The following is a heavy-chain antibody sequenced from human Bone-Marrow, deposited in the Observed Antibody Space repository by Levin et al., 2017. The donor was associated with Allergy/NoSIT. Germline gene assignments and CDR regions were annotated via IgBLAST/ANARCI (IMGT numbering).Heavy chain of an antibody. CDR3: ARGSVTAPRSGLDY. CDR2: INPTTGGT. CDR1: GYTFTGHF. J-gene: IGHJ4*02. V-gene: IGHV1-2*03. D-gene: IGHD2-21*02. Sequence: LGASVKVSCKASGYTFTGHFMHWVRQAPGQGLECMGWINPTTGGTSYPQKFQGRVTMTRDTSISTAYMELTSLTSDDTAVYYCARGSVTAPRSGLDYWGQGTLVTVS.